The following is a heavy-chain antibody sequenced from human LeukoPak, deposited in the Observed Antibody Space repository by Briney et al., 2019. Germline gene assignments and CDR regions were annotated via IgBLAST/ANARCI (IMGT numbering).Heavy chain of an antibody. D-gene: IGHD3-22*01. J-gene: IGHJ4*02. CDR3: AITHGYYDGSGYWVQ. V-gene: IGHV3-23*01. Sequence: PGGSLRLSCAASGFTFGSYAMSWVRQAPGKGLEWVSFISPSGDRTSNADSVEGRFTISRDNPRNTLYLQMNSLRDEDTAVYHCAITHGYYDGSGYWVQWGQGTLVTVSS. CDR1: GFTFGSYA. CDR2: ISPSGDRT.